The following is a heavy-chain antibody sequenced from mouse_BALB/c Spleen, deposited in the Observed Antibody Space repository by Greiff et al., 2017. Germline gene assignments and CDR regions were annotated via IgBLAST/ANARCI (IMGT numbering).Heavy chain of an antibody. CDR1: GYTFTDYW. CDR3: ARRLRPPYWYFDV. J-gene: IGHJ1*01. Sequence: QVQLQQPGAELVMPGASVKMSCKASGYTFTDYWMHWVKQRPGQGLEWIGAIDTSDSYTSYNQKFKGKATLTVDESSSTAYMQLSSLTSEDSAVYYCARRLRPPYWYFDVWGAGTTVTVSS. CDR2: IDTSDSYT. D-gene: IGHD1-2*01. V-gene: IGHV1-69*01.